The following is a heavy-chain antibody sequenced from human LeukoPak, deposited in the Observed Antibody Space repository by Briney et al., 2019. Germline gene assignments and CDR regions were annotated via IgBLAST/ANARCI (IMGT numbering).Heavy chain of an antibody. D-gene: IGHD1-1*01. J-gene: IGHJ4*02. CDR3: ATKAGNFQERVSLDY. CDR2: ISSSGSTI. Sequence: KSGGSLRLSCAASGFTFSDYYMSWIRQAPGKGLEWVSYISSSGSTIYYADSVKGRFTISRDNAKNTVYLQMNSLSPEDAALYYCATKAGNFQERVSLDYWGQGTLVTVSS. V-gene: IGHV3-11*04. CDR1: GFTFSDYY.